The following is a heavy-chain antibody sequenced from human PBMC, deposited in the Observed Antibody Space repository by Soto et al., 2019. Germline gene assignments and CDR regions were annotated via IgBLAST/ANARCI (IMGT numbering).Heavy chain of an antibody. CDR3: AKDAIMVSSSFNYFDF. CDR1: GFIPSSYA. Sequence: GGSLRLSCVVSGFIPSSYAMSWVRQAPGKGLECVSGISGSGGATSYADSVKGRFTISRDNSKNTLYLQMNSLSAEDTAIYYCAKDAIMVSSSFNYFDFWGQGALVTVSS. D-gene: IGHD6-13*01. CDR2: ISGSGGAT. J-gene: IGHJ4*02. V-gene: IGHV3-23*01.